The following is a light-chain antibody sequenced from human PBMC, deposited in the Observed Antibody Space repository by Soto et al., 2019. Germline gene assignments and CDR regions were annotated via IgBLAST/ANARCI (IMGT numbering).Light chain of an antibody. Sequence: QSALTQPRSVSGSPGQSVTISCTGTSSDVGAYNYVSWYQQHPGKAPKFMIYDVSKRPSGVPDRFSGSKSGNTASLTISGLQAEDEADYYCCSYAGTYSYVFGTGTEVTVL. CDR2: DVS. CDR1: SSDVGAYNY. V-gene: IGLV2-11*01. J-gene: IGLJ1*01. CDR3: CSYAGTYSYV.